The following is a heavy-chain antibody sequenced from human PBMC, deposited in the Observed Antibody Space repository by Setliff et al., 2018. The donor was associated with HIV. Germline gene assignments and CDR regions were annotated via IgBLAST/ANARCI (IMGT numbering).Heavy chain of an antibody. CDR3: ARGGGGARRVIGS. D-gene: IGHD6-6*01. Sequence: SETLSLTCTVSGGSINNNNYYWGWIRQPPGKGLEWIGSIYYTEGTYSNPSLTSRVTISVDTSKNQFSLKLSSVTAADTAVYYCARGGGGARRVIGSWGQGALVTVS. CDR1: GGSINNNNYY. CDR2: IYYTEGT. V-gene: IGHV4-39*07. J-gene: IGHJ4*02.